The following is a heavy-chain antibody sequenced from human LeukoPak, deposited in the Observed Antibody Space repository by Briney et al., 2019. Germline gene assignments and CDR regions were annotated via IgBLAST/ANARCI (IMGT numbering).Heavy chain of an antibody. CDR1: GYTFTSYG. CDR3: ARWAVGSSSWYGDY. D-gene: IGHD6-13*01. V-gene: IGHV1-18*03. J-gene: IGHJ4*02. CDR2: ISAYNGNT. Sequence: ASVKVSCKASGYTFTSYGISWVRQAPGQGLEWMGWISAYNGNTNYAQKLQGGVTMTTDTSTSTAYMELRSLRSDDMAVYYCARWAVGSSSWYGDYWGQGTLVTVSS.